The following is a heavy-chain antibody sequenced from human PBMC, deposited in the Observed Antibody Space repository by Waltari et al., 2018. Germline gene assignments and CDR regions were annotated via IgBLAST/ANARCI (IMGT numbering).Heavy chain of an antibody. CDR2: IWHDGSNE. CDR3: ASQSTTLFDY. J-gene: IGHJ4*02. V-gene: IGHV3-33*01. D-gene: IGHD2-15*01. CDR1: GFTFSSFG. Sequence: QVQLVESGGGVVQPGRSLRLSCAASGFTFSSFGMHWVRQAPGKVLGWVAVIWHDGSNEYYVDSVKGRFTISRDNSKNTLYLQMNSLRAEDSAVYYCASQSTTLFDYWGQGTLVTVSS.